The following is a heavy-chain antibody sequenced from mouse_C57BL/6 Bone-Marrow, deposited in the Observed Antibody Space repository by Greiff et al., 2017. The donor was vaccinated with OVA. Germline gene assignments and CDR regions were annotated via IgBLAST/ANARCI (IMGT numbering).Heavy chain of an antibody. V-gene: IGHV3-6*01. D-gene: IGHD3-3*01. CDR1: GYSITSGYY. J-gene: IGHJ4*01. Sequence: EVKLQESGPGLVKPSQSLSLTCSVTGYSITSGYYWNWIRQFPGNKLEWMGYISYDGSNNYNPSLKNRISITRDTSKNQFFLKLNSVTTEDTATYYCARGQLTFYAMDYWGQGTSVTVSS. CDR3: ARGQLTFYAMDY. CDR2: ISYDGSN.